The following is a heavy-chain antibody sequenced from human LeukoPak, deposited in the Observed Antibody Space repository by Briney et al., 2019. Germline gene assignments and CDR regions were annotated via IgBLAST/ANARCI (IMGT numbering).Heavy chain of an antibody. D-gene: IGHD2-2*01. V-gene: IGHV1-46*01. CDR3: ARGCSSTSCSTAYYYYYMDV. Sequence: ASVKVSCKASGYIFTSYYMHWVRQAPGQGLEWMGIINPSGGSTSYAQKFQGRVTMTRDMSTSTVYMELSSLRSEDTAVYYCARGCSSTSCSTAYYYYYMDVWGKGTTVTVSS. J-gene: IGHJ6*03. CDR2: INPSGGST. CDR1: GYIFTSYY.